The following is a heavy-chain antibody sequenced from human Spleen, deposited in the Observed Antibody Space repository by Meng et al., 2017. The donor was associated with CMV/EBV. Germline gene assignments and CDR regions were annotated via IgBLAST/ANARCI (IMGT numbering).Heavy chain of an antibody. Sequence: GGSLRLSCAASGFTFSSYWMHWVRQAPGKGLVWVSRINSDGSSTSYADSVKGRFTISRDNAKNTLYLQMNSLRAEDTAVYYCAREATAMARYNDYWGQGTLVNVSS. D-gene: IGHD5-18*01. CDR2: INSDGSST. CDR1: GFTFSSYW. J-gene: IGHJ4*02. V-gene: IGHV3-74*01. CDR3: AREATAMARYNDY.